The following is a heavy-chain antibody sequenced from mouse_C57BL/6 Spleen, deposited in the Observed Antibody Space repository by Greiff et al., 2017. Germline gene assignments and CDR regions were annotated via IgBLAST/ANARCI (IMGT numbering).Heavy chain of an antibody. CDR1: GFNIKDYY. CDR3: TTVRSTMITAGSYWYFDV. J-gene: IGHJ1*03. V-gene: IGHV14-1*01. D-gene: IGHD2-4*01. Sequence: EVKLLESGAELVRPGASVKLSCTASGFNIKDYYMHWVKQRPEQGLEWIGRIDPEDGDTEYAPKFQGKATMTADTSSNTAYLQLSSLTSEDTAVYYCTTVRSTMITAGSYWYFDVWGTGTTVTVSS. CDR2: IDPEDGDT.